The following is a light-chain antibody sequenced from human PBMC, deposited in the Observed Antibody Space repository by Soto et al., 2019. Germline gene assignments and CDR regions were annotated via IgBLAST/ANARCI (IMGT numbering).Light chain of an antibody. CDR1: QSVSSRH. CDR2: GGS. CDR3: QQYNSYSQT. V-gene: IGKV3-20*01. Sequence: EIVVTQSPGTLSLSPGERATLSCRASQSVSSRHLAWYQQKPGQAPRLLIYGGSSRATGIPDRFSGSGSGTDFTLTISSLQPDDFATYYCQQYNSYSQTFGQGTKVDIK. J-gene: IGKJ1*01.